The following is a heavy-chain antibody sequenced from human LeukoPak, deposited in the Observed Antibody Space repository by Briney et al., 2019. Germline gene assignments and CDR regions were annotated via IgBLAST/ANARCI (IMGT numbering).Heavy chain of an antibody. D-gene: IGHD6-13*01. CDR2: ISYDGSNK. J-gene: IGHJ4*02. CDR1: GFTFSSYG. Sequence: PGRSLRLSCAASGFTFSSYGMHWVRQAPGKGLEWVAVISYDGSNKYYADSVKGRFTISRDNSKNTLYLQMNSLRAEDTAVYYCAKSGATIAAADQGGYWGQGTLVTVSS. V-gene: IGHV3-30*18. CDR3: AKSGATIAAADQGGY.